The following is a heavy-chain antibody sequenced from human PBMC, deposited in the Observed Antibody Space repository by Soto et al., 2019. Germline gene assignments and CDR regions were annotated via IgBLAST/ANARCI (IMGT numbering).Heavy chain of an antibody. CDR3: ARALLTDYYYYYGMDV. V-gene: IGHV1-69*12. J-gene: IGHJ6*02. Sequence: QVQLVQSGAEVKKPGSSAKVSCKASGGTFSSYAISWVRQAPGQGLEWMGGIIPIFGTANYAQKFQGRVTITADESTSTAYMELSSLRSEDTAVYYCARALLTDYYYYYGMDVWGQGTTVTVSS. CDR1: GGTFSSYA. CDR2: IIPIFGTA.